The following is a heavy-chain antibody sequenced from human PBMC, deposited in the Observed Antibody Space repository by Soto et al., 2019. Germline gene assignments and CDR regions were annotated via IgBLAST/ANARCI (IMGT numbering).Heavy chain of an antibody. CDR1: GGTFSNHA. Sequence: QVQLVQSGAEVKKPGSSVRVSCKASGGTFSNHAINWVRQAPGQGLEWIGGFITILGSAKYAQKFQGRVTITADESASTAYMEVSSLRFEDMAVYYCARDYTSLRGLLRDVWGQGTTVTVSS. D-gene: IGHD3-10*01. V-gene: IGHV1-69*01. J-gene: IGHJ6*02. CDR2: FITILGSA. CDR3: ARDYTSLRGLLRDV.